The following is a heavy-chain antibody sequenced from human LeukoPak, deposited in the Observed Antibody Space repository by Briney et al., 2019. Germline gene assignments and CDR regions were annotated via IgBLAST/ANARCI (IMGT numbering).Heavy chain of an antibody. Sequence: GASVKVSCKAFGYTFTSNYMHWVRQAPGQGLEWMGGIIPIFGTANYAQKFQGRVTITADESTSTAYMELSSLRSEDTAVYYCAEGYYGSGSYSIDYWGQGTLVTVSS. V-gene: IGHV1-69*13. CDR2: IIPIFGTA. CDR1: GYTFTSNY. CDR3: AEGYYGSGSYSIDY. D-gene: IGHD3-10*01. J-gene: IGHJ4*02.